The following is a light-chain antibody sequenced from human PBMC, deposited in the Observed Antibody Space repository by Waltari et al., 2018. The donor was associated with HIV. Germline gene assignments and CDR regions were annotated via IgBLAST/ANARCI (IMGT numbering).Light chain of an antibody. J-gene: IGKJ4*01. CDR2: DAS. V-gene: IGKV3D-15*01. CDR3: QQYKNWPLT. CDR1: QSVSTS. Sequence: EIVMTQSPGPLSVSPGEGASLSCRASQSVSTSVAWYQQKPGQIPTLIVYDASTRATGVPDRFSGGGSGTDFTLTISSLQSEDFAVYYCQQYKNWPLTFGGGTKVETK.